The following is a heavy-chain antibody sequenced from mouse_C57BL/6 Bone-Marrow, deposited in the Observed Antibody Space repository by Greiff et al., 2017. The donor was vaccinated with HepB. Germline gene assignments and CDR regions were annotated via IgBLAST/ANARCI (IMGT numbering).Heavy chain of an antibody. V-gene: IGHV10-1*01. CDR1: GFSFNTYA. J-gene: IGHJ4*01. CDR2: IRSKSNNYAT. Sequence: EVQGVESGGGLVQPKGSLKLSCAASGFSFNTYAMNWVRQAPGKGLEWVARIRSKSNNYATYYADSVKDRFTISRDDSESMLYLQMNNLKTEDTAMYYCVNPLLLRPVAGYAMDYWGQGTSVTVSS. D-gene: IGHD1-1*01. CDR3: VNPLLLRPVAGYAMDY.